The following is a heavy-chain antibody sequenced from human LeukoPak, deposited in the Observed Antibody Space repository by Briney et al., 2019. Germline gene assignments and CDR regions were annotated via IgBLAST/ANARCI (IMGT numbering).Heavy chain of an antibody. CDR2: MNPNSGNT. D-gene: IGHD3-16*02. CDR1: GYTFTSYD. CDR3: ARDGIMITFGGVIVPFDY. V-gene: IGHV1-8*01. Sequence: ASVKVSCKASGYTFTSYDINWVRQATGQGLKWMGWMNPNSGNTGYAQKFQGRVTMTTDTSTSTAYMELRSLRSDDTAVYYCARDGIMITFGGVIVPFDYWGQGTLVTVSS. J-gene: IGHJ4*02.